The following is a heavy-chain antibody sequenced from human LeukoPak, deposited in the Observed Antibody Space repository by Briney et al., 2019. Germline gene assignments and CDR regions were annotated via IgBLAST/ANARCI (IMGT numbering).Heavy chain of an antibody. Sequence: GGSLRLSCAASGFTFSSYAMSWVRQAPGKGLEWVSAISGSGGSTYYADSVKGRFTISRDNSKNTLYLQMNSLRAEDTAVYYCAKGIQLWLRTSRYYFDYWGQGTLVTVSS. J-gene: IGHJ4*02. CDR2: ISGSGGST. D-gene: IGHD5-18*01. CDR1: GFTFSSYA. V-gene: IGHV3-23*01. CDR3: AKGIQLWLRTSRYYFDY.